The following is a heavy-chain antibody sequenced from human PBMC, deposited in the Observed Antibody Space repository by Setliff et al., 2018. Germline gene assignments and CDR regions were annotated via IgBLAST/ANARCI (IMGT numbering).Heavy chain of an antibody. J-gene: IGHJ4*02. Sequence: GASVKVSCKASGYTFTNYAIHWVRQAPGQRLKWMGWINAGNGNTKYSQSFQGRVTFTSDTSATIAYMEMNSLRSEDTAVYYCARSLLGVATGGDYWGQGTLVTVSS. CDR2: INAGNGNT. V-gene: IGHV1-3*01. D-gene: IGHD3-3*01. CDR3: ARSLLGVATGGDY. CDR1: GYTFTNYA.